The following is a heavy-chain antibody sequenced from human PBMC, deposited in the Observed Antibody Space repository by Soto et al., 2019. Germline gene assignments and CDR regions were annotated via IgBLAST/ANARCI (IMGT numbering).Heavy chain of an antibody. D-gene: IGHD2-2*01. V-gene: IGHV3-11*01. CDR2: ISSSGTTI. CDR3: ARGILGPAAMLGLCDY. Sequence: GGSLRLSCAASGFTFSDYYMSWIRQAPGKGLEWISYISSSGTTIYYADSVKGRFTISRDNAKNSLSLQMNSLRAEDTAVYYCARGILGPAAMLGLCDYWGQGTLVTVSS. CDR1: GFTFSDYY. J-gene: IGHJ4*02.